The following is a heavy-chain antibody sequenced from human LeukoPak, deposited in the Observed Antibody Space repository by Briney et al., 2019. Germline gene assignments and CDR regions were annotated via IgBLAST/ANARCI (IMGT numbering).Heavy chain of an antibody. CDR1: GFIVSSDY. D-gene: IGHD2-2*02. J-gene: IGHJ4*02. CDR2: IYSGGGT. CDR3: ARENCSSTSCYTDY. Sequence: GGSLRLSCAASGFIVSSDYMSWVRQAPGKGLEWVSIIYSGGGTYYADSVKGRFTISRDNSKNTLYLQMNSLRAEDTAVYYCARENCSSTSCYTDYWGQGTLVTVSS. V-gene: IGHV3-53*05.